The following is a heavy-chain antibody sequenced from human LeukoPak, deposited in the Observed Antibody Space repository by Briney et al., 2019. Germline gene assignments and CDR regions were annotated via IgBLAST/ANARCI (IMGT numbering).Heavy chain of an antibody. Sequence: PGGSLRLSCAASGFTFSSYAMSWVRQAPGKGLEWVAFIKEDGGEIFYVDSVKGRFTISRDNAENSLYLQMNSLRAEDTAVYYCARDRGGRSGLDDWGQGTLVTVSS. J-gene: IGHJ4*02. V-gene: IGHV3-7*04. CDR3: ARDRGGRSGLDD. D-gene: IGHD2-15*01. CDR2: IKEDGGEI. CDR1: GFTFSSYA.